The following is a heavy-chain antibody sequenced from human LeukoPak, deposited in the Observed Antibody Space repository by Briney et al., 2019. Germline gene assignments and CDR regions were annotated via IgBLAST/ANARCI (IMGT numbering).Heavy chain of an antibody. D-gene: IGHD4-17*01. CDR2: MNPNSGNT. CDR3: ATIVDYGDYLHFDY. V-gene: IGHV1-8*02. J-gene: IGHJ4*02. CDR1: GYTFTGYY. Sequence: GASVKVSCTASGYTFTGYYIHWVRQAPGQGLEWMGWMNPNSGNTGYAQKFQGRVTMTRNTSISTAYMELSSLRSEDTAVYYCATIVDYGDYLHFDYWGQGTLVTVSS.